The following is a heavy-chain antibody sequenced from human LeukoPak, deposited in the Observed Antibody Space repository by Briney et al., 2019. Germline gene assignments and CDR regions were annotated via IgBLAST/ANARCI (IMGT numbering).Heavy chain of an antibody. J-gene: IGHJ4*02. D-gene: IGHD6-13*01. CDR1: GFTFSSHA. V-gene: IGHV3-30-3*01. Sequence: AGGSLRLSCAASGFTFSSHAMSWVRQAPGKGLEWVAVISYDGSNKYYADSVKGRFTISRDNSKNTLYLQMNSLRAEDTAVYYCARDPGQQQLVPDYWGQGTLVTVSS. CDR3: ARDPGQQQLVPDY. CDR2: ISYDGSNK.